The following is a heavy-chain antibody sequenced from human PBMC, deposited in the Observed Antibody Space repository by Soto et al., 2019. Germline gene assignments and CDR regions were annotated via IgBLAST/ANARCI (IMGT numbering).Heavy chain of an antibody. V-gene: IGHV3-53*01. Sequence: LRLSCTASGLSVSNNYMNWVRQAPGQGLQWASILYSDLTTYYADSVKGRFTISRDNSKNTLHLQMNSLRVEDTAVYYCARQLVTPPHYYGMDVWGQGTTVTVSS. J-gene: IGHJ6*02. CDR1: GLSVSNNY. D-gene: IGHD1-1*01. CDR3: ARQLVTPPHYYGMDV. CDR2: LYSDLTT.